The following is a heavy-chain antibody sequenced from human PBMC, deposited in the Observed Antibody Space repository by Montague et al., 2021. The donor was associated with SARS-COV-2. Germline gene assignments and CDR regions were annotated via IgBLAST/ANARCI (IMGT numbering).Heavy chain of an antibody. J-gene: IGHJ2*01. CDR1: GGSISSYY. D-gene: IGHD5-12*01. V-gene: IGHV4-59*01. CDR3: AGDRGRFWHFDL. Sequence: SETLSLTCTVSGGSISSYYWNWIRQSPGKGLEWIGYIYYSGSTKYNPSFKSRVTMLVDTSKRQVSLRLNSVTAADTAVYYCAGDRGRFWHFDLWGRGTLVTVSS. CDR2: IYYSGST.